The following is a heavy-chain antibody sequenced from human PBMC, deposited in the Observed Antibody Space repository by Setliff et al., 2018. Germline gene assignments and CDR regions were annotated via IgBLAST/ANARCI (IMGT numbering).Heavy chain of an antibody. CDR2: IYYRGST. Sequence: KSSETLSLTCSASGDSISTSSYYWGWIRQPPGKGLEWIGSIYYRGSTYHNPSLKSRATVSVGTSKNQFSLKLSSVTAADTAVYYCARSSSGSPHYYYAMDVWGQGTTVTVSS. D-gene: IGHD3-10*01. J-gene: IGHJ6*02. CDR3: ARSSSGSPHYYYAMDV. V-gene: IGHV4-39*07. CDR1: GDSISTSSYY.